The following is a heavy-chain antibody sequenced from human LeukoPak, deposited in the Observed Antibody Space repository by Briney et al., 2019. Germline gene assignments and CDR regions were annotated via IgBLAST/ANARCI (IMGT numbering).Heavy chain of an antibody. CDR3: ARDDLWGVTTVH. D-gene: IGHD4-17*01. Sequence: SETLSLTCTVSGYSISSGYYWGWIRQPPGKGLEWIGNIYHSGSTDYNSSLKSRVTISVDTSKNQFSLKLNSVTAADTAVYYCARDDLWGVTTVHWGQGTLVTVSS. CDR1: GYSISSGYY. V-gene: IGHV4-38-2*02. CDR2: IYHSGST. J-gene: IGHJ4*02.